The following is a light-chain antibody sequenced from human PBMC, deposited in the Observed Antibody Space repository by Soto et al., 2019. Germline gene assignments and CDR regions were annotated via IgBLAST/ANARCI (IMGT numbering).Light chain of an antibody. CDR1: SSDVGAYDL. J-gene: IGLJ2*01. CDR3: CSYAGNRIFV. CDR2: ENI. Sequence: QYVLTQPASVSGSPGQSITISCIGTSSDVGAYDLGSWYQQYPGTAPRLIIYENIRRPSGIDSRFSGSKSGNKAALTISGLWAEDESNYHCCSYAGNRIFVFGGGTKLTVL. V-gene: IGLV2-23*01.